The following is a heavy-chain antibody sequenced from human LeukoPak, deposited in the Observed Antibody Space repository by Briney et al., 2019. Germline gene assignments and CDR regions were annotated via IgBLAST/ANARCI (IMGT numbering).Heavy chain of an antibody. Sequence: GGSLRLSCAASGFTFSNYAMSWVRQAPGKGLEWVSIISGSGGNTDYADSVRGRFTISRDNSKNTLYLQMSSLRAEDSAVYYCAKRGGYETMAAFDYWGQGTLVTVSS. CDR1: GFTFSNYA. J-gene: IGHJ4*02. CDR2: ISGSGGNT. V-gene: IGHV3-23*01. D-gene: IGHD3-10*01. CDR3: AKRGGYETMAAFDY.